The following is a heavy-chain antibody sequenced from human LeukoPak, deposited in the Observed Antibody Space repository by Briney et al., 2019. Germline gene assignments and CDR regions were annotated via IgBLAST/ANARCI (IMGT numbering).Heavy chain of an antibody. Sequence: ASVKVSCKASGYTFTSYYLHWVRQAPGQGLEWMGLINPTGGNTNYAQKFQGRVTMTEDTSTDTAYMELSSLRSEDTAVYYCAARLWFGFDYWGQGTLVTVSS. CDR2: INPTGGNT. D-gene: IGHD3-10*01. V-gene: IGHV1-46*01. CDR3: AARLWFGFDY. CDR1: GYTFTSYY. J-gene: IGHJ4*02.